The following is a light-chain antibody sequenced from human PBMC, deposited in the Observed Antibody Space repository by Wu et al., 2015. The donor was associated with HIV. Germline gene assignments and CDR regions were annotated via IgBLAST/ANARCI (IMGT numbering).Light chain of an antibody. CDR2: AAS. J-gene: IGKJ2*03. CDR1: QSISSY. V-gene: IGKV1-39*01. Sequence: DIQMTQSPSSLSAFVGDRVTITCRASQSISSYLNWYQQKPGKAPKLLIYAASSLQSGVPSRFSGSGSGTDFTLTISNLQPEDFATYYCQQSYSIPRSFGQGTNLEIK. CDR3: QQSYSIPRS.